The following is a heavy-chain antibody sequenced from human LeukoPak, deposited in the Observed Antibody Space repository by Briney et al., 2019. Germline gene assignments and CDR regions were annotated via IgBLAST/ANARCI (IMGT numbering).Heavy chain of an antibody. V-gene: IGHV4-31*03. Sequence: SETLSLTCTVSGGSISSGSYYWSWIRQHPGKGLEWIGYIYYSGSTYYNPSLKSRVTISVDTSKNQFSLKLSSVTAADTAVYYCVSGTVPVYLDYWGQGTLVTVSS. D-gene: IGHD2-2*01. CDR2: IYYSGST. CDR1: GGSISSGSYY. J-gene: IGHJ4*02. CDR3: VSGTVPVYLDY.